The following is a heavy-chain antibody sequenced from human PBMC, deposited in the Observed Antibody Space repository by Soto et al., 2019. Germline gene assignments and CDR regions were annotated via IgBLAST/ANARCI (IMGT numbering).Heavy chain of an antibody. CDR1: AGSITSDTYY. CDR2: ISYSGST. J-gene: IGHJ4*02. CDR3: ARDKITGLFDY. V-gene: IGHV4-39*07. D-gene: IGHD2-8*02. Sequence: SETLSLTCTVSAGSITSDTYYWGWIRQPPEKGLEWIASISYSGSTYYNPTLKSRVTISVDTSKNQFSLKLTSVTAADTAVYYCARDKITGLFDYWGQGTLVTVSS.